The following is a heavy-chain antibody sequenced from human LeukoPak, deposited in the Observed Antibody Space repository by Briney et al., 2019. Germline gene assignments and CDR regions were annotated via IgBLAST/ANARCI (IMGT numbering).Heavy chain of an antibody. CDR1: GFTFSTYG. J-gene: IGHJ4*02. V-gene: IGHV3-33*01. Sequence: GESLKISCTASGFTFSTYGMHWVRQAPGKGLEWVAVIWYDGSNKYYADSVKGRFTISRDNSQNTLYLQMNSLKAEDTAVYYCARDLGQIDYWGQGTLVTVSS. CDR2: IWYDGSNK. CDR3: ARDLGQIDY.